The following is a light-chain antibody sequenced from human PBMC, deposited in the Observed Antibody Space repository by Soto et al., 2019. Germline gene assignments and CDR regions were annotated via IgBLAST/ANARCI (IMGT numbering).Light chain of an antibody. Sequence: EIVLTQSPATLSVSPGERATLSCRASQSVSSNLAWYQQKPGQGPRLLIYGASTRATGIPARFSGSGSGTEFTLTISSLQSEDFAVYYCQNYYTTPLTFGGGTKVDIK. J-gene: IGKJ4*01. CDR1: QSVSSN. CDR3: QNYYTTPLT. CDR2: GAS. V-gene: IGKV3D-15*01.